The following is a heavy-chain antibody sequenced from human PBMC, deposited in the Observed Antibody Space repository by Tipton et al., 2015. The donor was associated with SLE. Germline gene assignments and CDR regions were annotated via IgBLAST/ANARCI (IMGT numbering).Heavy chain of an antibody. CDR1: GYSISSGYY. V-gene: IGHV4-38-2*02. J-gene: IGHJ6*02. D-gene: IGHD1-1*01. Sequence: TLSLTCSVSGYSISSGYYWGWLRQPPGKGLAWIGSIYHSGSTYYNPSLNSRVTLSLDTSKNRVSLRLTSVTAADTAVYYCARGNLEGHYYGMDVWGQGTTVTVSS. CDR2: IYHSGST. CDR3: ARGNLEGHYYGMDV.